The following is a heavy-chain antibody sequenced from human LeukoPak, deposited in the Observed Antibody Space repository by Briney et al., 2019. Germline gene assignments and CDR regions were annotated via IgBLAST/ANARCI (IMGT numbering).Heavy chain of an antibody. CDR1: GGSVSSGSYY. J-gene: IGHJ4*02. CDR3: ARDQASGSSGWYPTFDY. Sequence: SETLSLTCTVSGGSVSSGSYYWSWIRQPPGKVLEWIGHIYYSGSTNYNPSLKSRVTISVDTSKNQFSLKLSSVTAADTAVYYCARDQASGSSGWYPTFDYWGQGTLVTVSS. D-gene: IGHD6-19*01. CDR2: IYYSGST. V-gene: IGHV4-61*01.